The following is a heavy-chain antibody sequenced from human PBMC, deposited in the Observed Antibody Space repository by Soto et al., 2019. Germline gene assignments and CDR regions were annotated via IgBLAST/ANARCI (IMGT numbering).Heavy chain of an antibody. V-gene: IGHV1-18*01. CDR1: GYTFTSYG. Sequence: QVQLVQSGAEVKKPGASVKVSCKASGYTFTSYGISWVRQAPGQGLEWMGWISAYNGNTNYAQKLQGRVTMTTDTSTSTAYMELRSLRSDDTTVYYCARELVEVGIAVAGTPPGDYWGQGTLVTVSS. CDR2: ISAYNGNT. J-gene: IGHJ4*02. D-gene: IGHD6-19*01. CDR3: ARELVEVGIAVAGTPPGDY.